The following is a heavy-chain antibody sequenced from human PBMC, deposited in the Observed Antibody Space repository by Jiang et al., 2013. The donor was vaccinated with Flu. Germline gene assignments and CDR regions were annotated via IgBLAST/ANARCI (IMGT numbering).Heavy chain of an antibody. D-gene: IGHD6-19*01. J-gene: IGHJ4*02. V-gene: IGHV6-1*01. Sequence: SQTLSLTCAISGDSVSTNSAAWNWIRQSPSRGLEWLGRTYYRSKWYNDYAPSMKSRVTINPDTSKNQFSLQLTSVSPEDTAIYYCARDPDYSGWFGFDYWGQGTLVTVSS. CDR2: TYYRSKWYN. CDR3: ARDPDYSGWFGFDY. CDR1: GDSVSTNSAA.